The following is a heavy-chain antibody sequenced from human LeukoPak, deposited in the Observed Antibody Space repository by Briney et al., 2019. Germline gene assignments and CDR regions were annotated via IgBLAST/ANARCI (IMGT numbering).Heavy chain of an antibody. V-gene: IGHV4-59*08. CDR2: IHYSGST. CDR1: GGSISGYY. J-gene: IGHJ3*02. CDR3: ARHFPYYYDSSGYPGDGFDI. D-gene: IGHD3-22*01. Sequence: SETLSLTCTVSGGSISGYYWSWIRQSPGKGLVWIGYIHYSGSTNYNPSLKSRVTMSVDMSKNQFSLKLSSVTAADTALFYCARHFPYYYDSSGYPGDGFDIWGLGKMVTVSS.